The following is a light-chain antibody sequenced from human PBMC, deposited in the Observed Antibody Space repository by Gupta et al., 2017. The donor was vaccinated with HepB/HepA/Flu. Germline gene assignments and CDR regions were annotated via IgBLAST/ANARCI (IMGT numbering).Light chain of an antibody. Sequence: EIVLTQSPCTLSLSPGERATLSCRASQSVSSSYLAWYQQKPGQAPRLLIYGASSSATGVPDRFSGSGSETDFTLTISRLEPEDYAVYCCQQYGTSPLSFGGGTKVEMK. CDR3: QQYGTSPLS. CDR2: GAS. CDR1: QSVSSSY. J-gene: IGKJ4*01. V-gene: IGKV3-20*01.